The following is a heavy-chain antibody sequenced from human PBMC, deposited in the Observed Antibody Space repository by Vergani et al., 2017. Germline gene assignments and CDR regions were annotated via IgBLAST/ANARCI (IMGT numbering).Heavy chain of an antibody. CDR1: GYTFTSYA. V-gene: IGHV7-4-1*02. J-gene: IGHJ6*02. Sequence: QVQLVQSGSELKKPGASVTVSCKASGYTFTSYAMNWVRQATGQGLEWMGWINTNTGNLTYAQGFTGRFVFSLDTSVSTASLQINSLKDDDTAVYYCARDEYYDILTGYLVRDGMDVWGQGTTVTVSS. CDR3: ARDEYYDILTGYLVRDGMDV. D-gene: IGHD3-9*01. CDR2: INTNTGNL.